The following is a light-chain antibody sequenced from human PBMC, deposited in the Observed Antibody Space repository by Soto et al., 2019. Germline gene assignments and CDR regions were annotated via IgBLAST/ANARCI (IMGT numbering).Light chain of an antibody. V-gene: IGKV1-5*01. J-gene: IGKJ1*01. CDR1: HRISRW. CDR2: DAS. CDR3: QQYNTYPWT. Sequence: DIQMTQSPSTLSASVGDRVTITCRASHRISRWLAWYQQKPGKAPKVLIYDASTLESGVPSRFSGSGSGTEFTLTISSLQPDDFATYYCQQYNTYPWTFGQGTKVDIK.